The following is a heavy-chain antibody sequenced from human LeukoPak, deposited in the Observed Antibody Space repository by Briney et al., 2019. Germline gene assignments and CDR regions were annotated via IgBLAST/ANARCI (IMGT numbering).Heavy chain of an antibody. J-gene: IGHJ4*02. CDR2: IIPIFGTA. CDR3: ARGDFGTSGYPPYYFDY. V-gene: IGHV1-69*05. D-gene: IGHD3-3*01. CDR1: GGTFSSYA. Sequence: ASVKVSCKASGGTFSSYAISWVRQAPGQGLEWMGGIIPIFGTANYAQKFQGRVTITTDESTSTAYMELSSLRSEDTAVYYCARGDFGTSGYPPYYFDYWGQGTLVTVSS.